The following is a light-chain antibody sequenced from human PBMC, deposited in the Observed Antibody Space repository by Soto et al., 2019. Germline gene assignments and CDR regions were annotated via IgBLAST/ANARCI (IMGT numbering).Light chain of an antibody. CDR3: QQYGPSPMYT. J-gene: IGKJ2*01. Sequence: EIVLTQSPGTLSLSPGERATLSCRASQTVSSSYLAWYQQKPGQAPRLLIYGASTRATGIPGRFSGSASGTDFPLTLSRLEPEDFAVYYCQQYGPSPMYTFGQGTNLEIK. CDR1: QTVSSSY. CDR2: GAS. V-gene: IGKV3-20*01.